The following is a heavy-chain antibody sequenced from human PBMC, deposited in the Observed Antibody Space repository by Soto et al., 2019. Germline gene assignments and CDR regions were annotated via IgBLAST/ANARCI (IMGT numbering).Heavy chain of an antibody. CDR3: AGDRYCGGDCSDYYYYGMDV. D-gene: IGHD2-21*02. CDR1: GFTFSSYA. J-gene: IGHJ6*02. CDR2: ISYDGSNK. V-gene: IGHV3-30-3*01. Sequence: GGSLRLSCAASGFTFSSYAMHWVRQAPGKGLEWVAVISYDGSNKYYADSVKGRFTISRDNSKNTLYLQMNSLRAEDTAVYYCAGDRYCGGDCSDYYYYGMDVWGQGTTVTVSS.